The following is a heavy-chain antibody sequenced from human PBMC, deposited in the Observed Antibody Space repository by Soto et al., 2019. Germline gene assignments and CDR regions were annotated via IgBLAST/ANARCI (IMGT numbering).Heavy chain of an antibody. CDR2: IYTSGST. CDR1: GGSISSYY. V-gene: IGHV4-4*07. Sequence: SETLSLTCTVSGGSISSYYWSWIRQPAGKGLEWIGRIYTSGSTNYNPSLKSRVTMSVDTSKNQFSLKLSSVTAADTAVYYCARDGGGYCSSTSCTPDGMDVRGQGTTVTV. J-gene: IGHJ6*02. D-gene: IGHD2-2*01. CDR3: ARDGGGYCSSTSCTPDGMDV.